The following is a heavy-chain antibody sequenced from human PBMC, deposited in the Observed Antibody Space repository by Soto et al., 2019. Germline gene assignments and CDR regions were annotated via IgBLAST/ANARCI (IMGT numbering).Heavy chain of an antibody. J-gene: IGHJ6*02. CDR3: AARNDSSGYYYYYGMDV. V-gene: IGHV1-58*01. Sequence: SVKVSCKXSGFTFTSSAVQWVRQARGQRLEWIGWIVVGSGNTNYAQKFQERVTITRDMSTSTAYMELSSLRSEDTAVYYCAARNDSSGYYYYYGMDVWGQGTTVTVSS. CDR2: IVVGSGNT. CDR1: GFTFTSSA. D-gene: IGHD3-22*01.